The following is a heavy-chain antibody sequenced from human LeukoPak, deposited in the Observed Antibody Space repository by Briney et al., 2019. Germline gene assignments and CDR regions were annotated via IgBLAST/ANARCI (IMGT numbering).Heavy chain of an antibody. Sequence: GGSLRLSCAASGFTFSSYAMSWVRQAPGKGLEWVSAISGSGGSTYYADSVKGRFTISRDNSKNTLYLQMNSLRAEDTAVYYCAEGWGFPALVLRFLEWLPYFDYWGQGTLVTVSS. D-gene: IGHD3-3*01. CDR3: AEGWGFPALVLRFLEWLPYFDY. J-gene: IGHJ4*02. V-gene: IGHV3-23*01. CDR1: GFTFSSYA. CDR2: ISGSGGST.